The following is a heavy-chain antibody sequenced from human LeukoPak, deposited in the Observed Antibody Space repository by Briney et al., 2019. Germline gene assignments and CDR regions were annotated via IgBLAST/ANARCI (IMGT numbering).Heavy chain of an antibody. Sequence: PGGSLRLSCAASGFTFSSYSMNWVRQAPGKGLEWVSSISSSSSYIYYADSVKGRFTITRDNAKNSLYLQMNSLRAEDTAVYYCARSSPNCSSTSCYNDAFDIWGQGTMVTVSS. CDR2: ISSSSSYI. J-gene: IGHJ3*02. V-gene: IGHV3-21*01. CDR3: ARSSPNCSSTSCYNDAFDI. CDR1: GFTFSSYS. D-gene: IGHD2-2*02.